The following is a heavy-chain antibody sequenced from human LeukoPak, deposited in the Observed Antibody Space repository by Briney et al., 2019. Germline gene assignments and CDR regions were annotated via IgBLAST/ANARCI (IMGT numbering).Heavy chain of an antibody. J-gene: IGHJ4*02. CDR3: VAQPTADSSGYYYFDY. Sequence: GGSLRLSCAASGFTFSSYAMQWVRQAPGKGLEWVAVISYDGSNKYYADSVKGRFTISRDNSKNTLYLQMNSLRAEDTAVYYCVAQPTADSSGYYYFDYWGQGTLVTVSS. CDR1: GFTFSSYA. V-gene: IGHV3-30*04. CDR2: ISYDGSNK. D-gene: IGHD3-22*01.